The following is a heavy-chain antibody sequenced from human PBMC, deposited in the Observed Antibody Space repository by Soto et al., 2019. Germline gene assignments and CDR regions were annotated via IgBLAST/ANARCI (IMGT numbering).Heavy chain of an antibody. Sequence: PGGSLRLSCAASGFTFSSYGMHWVRQAPGKGLEWVAVIWYDGSNKYYADSVKGRFTISRDNSKNTLYLQMNSLRAEDTAVYYCARELKPPYGSGSYSGGMDVWGQGTTVTVSS. D-gene: IGHD3-10*01. CDR1: GFTFSSYG. V-gene: IGHV3-33*01. CDR3: ARELKPPYGSGSYSGGMDV. CDR2: IWYDGSNK. J-gene: IGHJ6*02.